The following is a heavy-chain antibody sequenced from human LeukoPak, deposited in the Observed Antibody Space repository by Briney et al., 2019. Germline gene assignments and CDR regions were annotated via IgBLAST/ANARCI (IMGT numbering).Heavy chain of an antibody. Sequence: PGGSLRLSCAASGFTFDDYTMHWVRQAPGKGLEWVSGISWNSGSIGYADSVKGRFTISRDNAKNSLYLQMNSLRAEDTALYYCAKTQMVVVPRGPFDIWGQGTMATVSS. CDR2: ISWNSGSI. CDR3: AKTQMVVVPRGPFDI. D-gene: IGHD3-22*01. V-gene: IGHV3-9*01. J-gene: IGHJ3*02. CDR1: GFTFDDYT.